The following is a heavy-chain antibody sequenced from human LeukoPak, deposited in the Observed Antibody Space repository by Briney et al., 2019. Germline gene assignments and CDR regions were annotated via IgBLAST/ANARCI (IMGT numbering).Heavy chain of an antibody. CDR2: MSYDGSNK. Sequence: GRSLRLSCAASGFNFNKFPMHWVRQAPGKGLEWVAVMSYDGSNKYYVESVRGRFTISRDNSKNTLFLQMNSLRPEDTGVYYCARAWGYHPLRPPGDYWGQGALVTVSS. CDR3: ARAWGYHPLRPPGDY. D-gene: IGHD3-16*01. J-gene: IGHJ4*02. CDR1: GFNFNKFP. V-gene: IGHV3-30*04.